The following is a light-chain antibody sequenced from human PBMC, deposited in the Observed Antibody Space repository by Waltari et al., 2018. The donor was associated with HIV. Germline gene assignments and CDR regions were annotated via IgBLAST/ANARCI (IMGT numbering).Light chain of an antibody. J-gene: IGLJ3*02. V-gene: IGLV1-47*01. CDR2: RSN. CDR3: ATWDDSLSGPV. CDR1: SSNIGSNY. Sequence: QSVLTQPPSASGTPGQRVAIPCSGSSSNIGSNYVYSYQQLPGTAPKVLIYRSNQRPSGVPDRFSGSKSGTSASLAISALRSEDEADYYCATWDDSLSGPVFGGGTKLTVL.